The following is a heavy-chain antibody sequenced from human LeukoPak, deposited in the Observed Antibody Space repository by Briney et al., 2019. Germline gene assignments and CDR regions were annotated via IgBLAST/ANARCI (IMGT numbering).Heavy chain of an antibody. Sequence: ASMKVSCKASGYTFTSYDINWVRQATGQGLEWMGWMNPNSGNTGYAQKFQGRVTMTRNTSTSTAYMELSSLRSEDTAVYYCARRGRYGDYASDWGQGTLVTVSS. CDR1: GYTFTSYD. CDR2: MNPNSGNT. V-gene: IGHV1-8*01. D-gene: IGHD4-17*01. J-gene: IGHJ4*02. CDR3: ARRGRYGDYASD.